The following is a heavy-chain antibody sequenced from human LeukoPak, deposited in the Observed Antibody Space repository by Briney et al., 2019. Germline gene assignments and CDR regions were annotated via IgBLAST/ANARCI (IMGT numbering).Heavy chain of an antibody. D-gene: IGHD4-17*01. J-gene: IGHJ6*02. CDR3: ARGYYGDYGYYYYGMDV. CDR2: INPSGGST. Sequence: WASVKVSCKASGYTFTSYYMYWVRQAPGQGLEWMGIINPSGGSTSYAQKFQGRVTMTRDTSTSTVYMELSSLRSEDTAVYYCARGYYGDYGYYYYGMDVWGQGTAVTLSS. CDR1: GYTFTSYY. V-gene: IGHV1-46*01.